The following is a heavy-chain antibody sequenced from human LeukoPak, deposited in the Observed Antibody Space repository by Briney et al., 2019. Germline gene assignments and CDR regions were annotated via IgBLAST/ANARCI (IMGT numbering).Heavy chain of an antibody. V-gene: IGHV3-20*01. CDR3: ARVDNYYGSGSYYNPFDY. CDR1: GFTVSSNY. J-gene: IGHJ4*02. Sequence: GGSLRLSCAASGFTVSSNYMSWVRQAPGKGLEWVSGINWNGGSTGYADSVKGRFTISRDNAKNSLYLQMNSLRAEDTALYHCARVDNYYGSGSYYNPFDYWGQGTLVTVSS. CDR2: INWNGGST. D-gene: IGHD3-10*01.